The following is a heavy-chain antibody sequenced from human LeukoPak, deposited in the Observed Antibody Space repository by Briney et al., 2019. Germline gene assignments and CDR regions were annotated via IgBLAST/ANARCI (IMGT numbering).Heavy chain of an antibody. CDR1: GYNFTSHW. V-gene: IGHV5-51*01. D-gene: IGHD5-18*01. Sequence: GESLKISCEVSGYNFTSHWIGWVRQMPGKGLEWMGIIYPGDSETRYSPSFQGQVTISVDKSISTAYLQWSSLKASDTAMYYCARSRRYTYGYVDYWGQGTLVTVSS. CDR3: ARSRRYTYGYVDY. J-gene: IGHJ4*02. CDR2: IYPGDSET.